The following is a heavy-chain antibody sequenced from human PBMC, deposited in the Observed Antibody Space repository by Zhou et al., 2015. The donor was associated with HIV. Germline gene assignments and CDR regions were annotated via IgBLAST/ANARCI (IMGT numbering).Heavy chain of an antibody. CDR2: IIPIFGTA. V-gene: IGHV1-69*06. Sequence: QVQLVQSGAEVKKPGSSVKVSCKASGGTFSSYAISWVRQAPGQGLEWMGGIIPIFGTANYAQKFQGRVTITADKSTSTAYMELSSLRSEDTAVYYCASPTFGTRMVYATYYYYYGMDVWGQGTTVTVSS. CDR3: ASPTFGTRMVYATYYYYYGMDV. CDR1: GGTFSSYA. J-gene: IGHJ6*02. D-gene: IGHD2-8*01.